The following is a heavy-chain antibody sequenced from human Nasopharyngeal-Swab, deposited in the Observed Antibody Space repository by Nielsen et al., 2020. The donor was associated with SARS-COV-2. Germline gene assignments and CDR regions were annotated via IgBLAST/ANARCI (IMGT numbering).Heavy chain of an antibody. Sequence: SVNVSCMASVCTFTTSAVQWVRQARGQRLEWIGWIVVGSGNTNYAQKFQERVTITRDMSTSTDYMELSSLRSEDTAVYYCAAGSAYYDSSDNTFDYWGQGTLVTVSS. CDR2: IVVGSGNT. CDR1: VCTFTTSA. V-gene: IGHV1-58*01. J-gene: IGHJ4*02. D-gene: IGHD3-22*01. CDR3: AAGSAYYDSSDNTFDY.